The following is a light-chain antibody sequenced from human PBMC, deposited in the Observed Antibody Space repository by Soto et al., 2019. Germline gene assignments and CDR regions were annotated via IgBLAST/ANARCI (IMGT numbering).Light chain of an antibody. CDR3: QHCRTS. Sequence: EIVLTQSPGTLSLSPGERATLSCRASQSVSSSYLAWYQQKPGQPPRLLIYGASSRATGIPDRFSGSGSATDFTLTITRLEPEDFAVYYCQHCRTSFGGGTKVEIK. CDR2: GAS. CDR1: QSVSSSY. V-gene: IGKV3-20*01. J-gene: IGKJ4*01.